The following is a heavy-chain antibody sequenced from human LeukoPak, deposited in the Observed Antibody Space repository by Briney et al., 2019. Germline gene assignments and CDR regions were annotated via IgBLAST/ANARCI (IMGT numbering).Heavy chain of an antibody. D-gene: IGHD3-10*01. CDR1: GFTFSSFS. CDR2: ISSSSSTI. J-gene: IGHJ4*02. V-gene: IGHV3-48*01. Sequence: GGSLRLSCAASGFTFSSFSMNWVRQAPGKGLEWVSYISSSSSTIYYADSVKGRFTISRDNAKNSLYLQMNSLRAEDTAVYYCARGNPLWFGEFSSYWGQGTLVTVSS. CDR3: ARGNPLWFGEFSSY.